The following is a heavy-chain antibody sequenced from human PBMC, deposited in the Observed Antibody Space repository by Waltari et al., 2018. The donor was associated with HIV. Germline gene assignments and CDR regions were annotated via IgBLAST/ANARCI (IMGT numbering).Heavy chain of an antibody. D-gene: IGHD4-4*01. CDR1: GLTFTGYD. CDR2: MRYDGTNK. V-gene: IGHV3-30*02. Sequence: QVQLVESGGGVVQPGGSLRLSCAASGLTFTGYDIHWVRQAPGKGLGWVAFMRYDGTNKYYADSVKGRFTIARDNSKNSLYLQMNSLRAEDTALYYCAKEGATLTTSAYFYYYGMDVWGQGTTVTVSS. J-gene: IGHJ6*02. CDR3: AKEGATLTTSAYFYYYGMDV.